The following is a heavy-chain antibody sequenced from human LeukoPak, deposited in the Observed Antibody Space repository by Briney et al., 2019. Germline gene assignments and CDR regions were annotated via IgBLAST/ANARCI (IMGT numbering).Heavy chain of an antibody. V-gene: IGHV4-4*07. D-gene: IGHD6-13*01. CDR2: IYTSGST. Sequence: SETLSLTCTVSGGSISSYYWGWIRQPAGKGLEWIGRIYTSGSTYYNPSLKSRVTISVDTSKYQFSLKLSSVTAADTAVYYCARTIAAAAYSIDYWGQGTLVTVSS. CDR1: GGSISSYY. CDR3: ARTIAAAAYSIDY. J-gene: IGHJ4*02.